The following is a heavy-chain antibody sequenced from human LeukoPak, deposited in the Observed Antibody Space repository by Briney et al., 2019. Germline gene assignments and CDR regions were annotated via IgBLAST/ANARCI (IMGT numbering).Heavy chain of an antibody. CDR1: GLTFNEYV. CDR2: INSDGSST. CDR3: ASHCSSTSCLDY. V-gene: IGHV3-74*01. J-gene: IGHJ4*02. Sequence: PGGSLTLSCAVSGLTFNEYVMSWVRQAPGSGLEWVSRINSDGSSTSYADSVKGRFTISRDNAKNTLYLQMNSLRVEDTAVYYCASHCSSTSCLDYWGQGTLVTVSS. D-gene: IGHD2-2*01.